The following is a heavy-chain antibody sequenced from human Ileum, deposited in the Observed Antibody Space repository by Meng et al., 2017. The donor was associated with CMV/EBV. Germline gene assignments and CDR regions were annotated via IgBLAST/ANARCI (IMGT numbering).Heavy chain of an antibody. D-gene: IGHD5-24*01. CDR3: ASGRLQFTPSALQH. J-gene: IGHJ1*01. V-gene: IGHV4-34*02. Sequence: QWQLQQWGAGLLKPSETLSLTCAVSGEPLNGFFCGWIRQPPGRGLEWIGEVNNRGRTNYNPSLKSRLTISIDTSKRQLSLMVTSVTAADSAIYYCASGRLQFTPSALQHWGPGTLVTVSS. CDR1: GEPLNGFF. CDR2: VNNRGRT.